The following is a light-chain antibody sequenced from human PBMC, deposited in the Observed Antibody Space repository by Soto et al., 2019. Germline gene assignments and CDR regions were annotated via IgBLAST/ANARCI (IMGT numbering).Light chain of an antibody. V-gene: IGLV1-51*01. CDR3: GTWDSSLSAGV. CDR1: SSNIGNNF. J-gene: IGLJ2*01. CDR2: DNN. Sequence: QSLLTQPPSVSAAPGQKVTISCSGSSSNIGNNFVSWYQQLPGTAPKLLIYDNNKRPSGIPDRFSGSKSGTSATLGITGLQTGDEADYYCGTWDSSLSAGVFGVGTKLTVL.